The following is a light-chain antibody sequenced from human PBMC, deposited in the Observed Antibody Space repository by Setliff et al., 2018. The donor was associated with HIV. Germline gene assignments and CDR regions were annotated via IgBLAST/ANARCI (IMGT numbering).Light chain of an antibody. CDR1: SSDVGGYDF. V-gene: IGLV2-14*03. CDR3: ASYRSPATYV. CDR2: DVT. Sequence: SALTQPASVSGSPGQSITISCIGTSSDVGGYDFVSWYQQRPGKAPKLIIFDVTERPSGVSHRFSGSKSGNTASLTISGLQTEDEADYFCASYRSPATYVFGIGTKVTV. J-gene: IGLJ1*01.